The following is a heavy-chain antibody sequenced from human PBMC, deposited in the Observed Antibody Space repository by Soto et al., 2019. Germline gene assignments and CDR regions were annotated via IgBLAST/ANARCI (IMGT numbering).Heavy chain of an antibody. J-gene: IGHJ6*02. CDR3: ARIPPLLSYYYGMDA. Sequence: SETLTLTCAVSGYSISSGYYWGWIRQPPGKGLEWIGSIYHSGSTYYNPSLKSRVTISVDTSKNQFSLKLSSVTAADTAVYYCARIPPLLSYYYGMDAWGQGTTVTVSS. V-gene: IGHV4-38-2*01. D-gene: IGHD1-26*01. CDR1: GYSISSGYY. CDR2: IYHSGST.